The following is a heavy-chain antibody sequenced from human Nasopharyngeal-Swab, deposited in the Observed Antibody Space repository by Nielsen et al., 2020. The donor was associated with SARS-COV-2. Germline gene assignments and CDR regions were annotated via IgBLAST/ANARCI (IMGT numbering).Heavy chain of an antibody. CDR2: IKEDGSEK. D-gene: IGHD5-12*01. J-gene: IGHJ4*02. Sequence: GESLKISCGASGFTFSSYRMNWVRQAPGKGLEWVANIKEDGSEKYYVDSLKGRFTISRDNARNSLYLQMNSLSAEDTAVYYCARDLGHSGYDLYDYWGQGTLVTVSS. CDR3: ARDLGHSGYDLYDY. V-gene: IGHV3-7*03. CDR1: GFTFSSYR.